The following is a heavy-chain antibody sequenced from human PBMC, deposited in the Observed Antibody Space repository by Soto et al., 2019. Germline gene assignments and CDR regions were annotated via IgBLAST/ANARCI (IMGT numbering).Heavy chain of an antibody. CDR3: ARGLTPPGAPAWYYFDS. D-gene: IGHD2-8*02. CDR2: FSLSGTT. V-gene: IGHV4-4*07. Sequence: QVQLQESGPGLMKASETLPLTCTVSGASITGSSYWSWIRQPAGKGLEWIGRFSLSGTTNYNPSLRSRVTMSADVSKNQFSLRLTSVTAADTALYYCARGLTPPGAPAWYYFDSWGQGTLVTVSS. J-gene: IGHJ4*02. CDR1: GASITGSSY.